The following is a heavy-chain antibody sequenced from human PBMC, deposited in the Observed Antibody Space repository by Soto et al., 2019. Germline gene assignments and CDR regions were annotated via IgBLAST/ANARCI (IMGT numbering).Heavy chain of an antibody. D-gene: IGHD2-21*02. J-gene: IGHJ6*02. CDR2: ISPYNGKT. Sequence: QVHLVQSGAEVKKPGASVNVSCKASGYTFTNFGLNWVRQAPGQGLEWMAWISPYNGKTDYAQKVQGRVTVTTDTSTATAYMEMSSLTSADTAVYYCARQPGVVGTADLYGMDVWGQGTTVTVSS. CDR1: GYTFTNFG. CDR3: ARQPGVVGTADLYGMDV. V-gene: IGHV1-18*01.